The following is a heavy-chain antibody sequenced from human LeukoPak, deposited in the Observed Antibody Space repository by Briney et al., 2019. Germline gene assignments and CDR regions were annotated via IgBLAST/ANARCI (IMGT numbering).Heavy chain of an antibody. D-gene: IGHD6-6*01. CDR3: ARDRYSSSYENYYFEY. CDR2: INPSGGST. V-gene: IGHV1-46*01. CDR1: GYTFTRYY. J-gene: IGHJ4*02. Sequence: ASVKVSCTASGYTFTRYYMHWVRQAPGQGLERMGIINPSGGSTSYAQKFEGRVTMTRDTSTSTVYMELSSLRSEDTAVYYCARDRYSSSYENYYFEYWGQGTLVTVSS.